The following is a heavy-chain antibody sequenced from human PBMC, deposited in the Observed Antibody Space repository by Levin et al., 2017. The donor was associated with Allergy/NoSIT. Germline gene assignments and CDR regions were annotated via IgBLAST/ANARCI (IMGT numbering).Heavy chain of an antibody. Sequence: GGSLRLSCKVSGYTLTELSMHWVRQAPGKGLEWMGGFDPEDGETIYAQKFQGRVTMTEDTSTDTAYMELSSLRSEDTAVYYCATGGYCSGGSCYIFDYWGQGTLVTVSS. CDR1: GYTLTELS. CDR3: ATGGYCSGGSCYIFDY. V-gene: IGHV1-24*01. CDR2: FDPEDGET. D-gene: IGHD2-15*01. J-gene: IGHJ4*02.